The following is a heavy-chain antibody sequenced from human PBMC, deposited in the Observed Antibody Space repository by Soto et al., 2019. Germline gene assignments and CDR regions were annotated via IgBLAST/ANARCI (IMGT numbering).Heavy chain of an antibody. CDR1: GFTFSDYW. D-gene: IGHD2-2*01. CDR2: IKFDGSEK. CDR3: VKDGGYCSSTTCYSPRNHYFDS. V-gene: IGHV3-7*03. J-gene: IGHJ4*02. Sequence: LRLSCAASGFTFSDYWMSWVRQAPGKGPEWVANIKFDGSEKQYADSVKGRFSISRDNSRNSLFLQMNSLRAGDTAVYYCVKDGGYCSSTTCYSPRNHYFDSWGQGTLVTVSS.